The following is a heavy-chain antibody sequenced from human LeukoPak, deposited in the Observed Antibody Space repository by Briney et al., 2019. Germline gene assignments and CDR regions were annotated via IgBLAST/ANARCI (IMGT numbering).Heavy chain of an antibody. Sequence: SETLYLTCTVSGGSISSYYWSWIRQPAGKGLEWIGRIYTSGSTNYNPSLKSRVTMSVDTSKNQFSLKLSSVTAADTAVYYCARDRPYIYCSSTSCYWWFDPWGQGTLVTVSS. V-gene: IGHV4-4*07. CDR1: GGSISSYY. CDR2: IYTSGST. CDR3: ARDRPYIYCSSTSCYWWFDP. J-gene: IGHJ5*02. D-gene: IGHD2-2*01.